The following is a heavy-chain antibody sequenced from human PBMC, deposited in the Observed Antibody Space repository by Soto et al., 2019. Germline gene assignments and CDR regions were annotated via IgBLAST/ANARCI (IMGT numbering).Heavy chain of an antibody. J-gene: IGHJ4*02. V-gene: IGHV5-51*01. CDR2: IYPSDSDT. Sequence: GESLKISCKGSGYNFAGYWIAWVRQMPGKGLELMGIIYPSDSDTRYRPSFQGQVTISADKSISSTHLQWSSLRASDTAMYYCARGGVSTSTFDYWGQGTPVTVSS. CDR3: ARGGVSTSTFDY. CDR1: GYNFAGYW. D-gene: IGHD3-3*01.